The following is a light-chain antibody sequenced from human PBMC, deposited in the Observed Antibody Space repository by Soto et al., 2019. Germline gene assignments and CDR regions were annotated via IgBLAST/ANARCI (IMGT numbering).Light chain of an antibody. V-gene: IGKV1-39*01. CDR1: QNIRPK. Sequence: DIPLTQSPASLSASVGERVSITCRASQNIRPKLNWYEQRPGRDPPLLIFGESSFSSGVPSRFSASGDASGTEFTLTINRLEPEDFALYYCQQSYSLPRAFGPGTRVDI. J-gene: IGKJ1*01. CDR2: GES. CDR3: QQSYSLPRA.